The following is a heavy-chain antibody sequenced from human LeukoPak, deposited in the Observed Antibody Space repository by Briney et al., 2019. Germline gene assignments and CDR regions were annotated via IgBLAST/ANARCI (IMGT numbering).Heavy chain of an antibody. Sequence: ASVKVSCKASGYTFTGYYMHWVRQAPGQGLEWMGWINPNSGGTNYAQKFQGRVAMTRDTSISTAYMELSRLRSGDTAVYYCARGGDYYDSSGYYDDAFDTWDQGTMVTVSS. D-gene: IGHD3-22*01. CDR2: INPNSGGT. J-gene: IGHJ3*02. CDR3: ARGGDYYDSSGYYDDAFDT. CDR1: GYTFTGYY. V-gene: IGHV1-2*02.